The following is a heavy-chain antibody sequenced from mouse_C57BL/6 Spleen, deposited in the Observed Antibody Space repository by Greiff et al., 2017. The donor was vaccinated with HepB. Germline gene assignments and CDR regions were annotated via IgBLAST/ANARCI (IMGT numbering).Heavy chain of an antibody. V-gene: IGHV1-55*01. D-gene: IGHD2-5*01. CDR1: GYTFTSYW. J-gene: IGHJ2*01. CDR3: AREGYYSNYEGIGFDY. CDR2: IYPGSGST. Sequence: QVHVKQPGAELVKPGASVKMSCKASGYTFTSYWITWVKQRPGQGLEWIGDIYPGSGSTNYNEKFKSKATLTVDTSSSTAYMQLSSLTSEDSAVYYCAREGYYSNYEGIGFDYWGQGTTLTVSS.